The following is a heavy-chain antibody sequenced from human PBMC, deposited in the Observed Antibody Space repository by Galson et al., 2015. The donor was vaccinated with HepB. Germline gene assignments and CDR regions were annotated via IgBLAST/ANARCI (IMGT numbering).Heavy chain of an antibody. J-gene: IGHJ4*02. CDR2: IWYDGSDK. V-gene: IGHV3-33*03. Sequence: LRLSCAASGFAFSTYAMHWVRQAPGKGLEWVAVIWYDGSDKYYADSVKGRFTISRDNSENTLYLQMNSLRVEDTAVYYCAKDPGGGGWYHLNYWGQGTLVTVSS. D-gene: IGHD6-19*01. CDR1: GFAFSTYA. CDR3: AKDPGGGGWYHLNY.